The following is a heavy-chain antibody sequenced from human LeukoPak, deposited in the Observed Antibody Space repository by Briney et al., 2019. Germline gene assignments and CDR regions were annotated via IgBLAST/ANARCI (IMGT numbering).Heavy chain of an antibody. CDR1: GFTFSSYS. D-gene: IGHD4-17*01. CDR3: ATDDYGAQDY. CDR2: ISSSSSNI. Sequence: GGSLRLSCAASGFTFSSYSMYWVRQAPGKGLEWVSYISSSSSNIYYADSVKGRFTISRDNAKNSLYLQMNSLRAEDTAVYYCATDDYGAQDYWGQGTLVTVSS. J-gene: IGHJ4*02. V-gene: IGHV3-48*01.